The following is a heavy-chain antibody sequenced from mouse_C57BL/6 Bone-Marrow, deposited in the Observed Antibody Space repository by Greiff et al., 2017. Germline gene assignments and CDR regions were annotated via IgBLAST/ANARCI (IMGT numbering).Heavy chain of an antibody. Sequence: VQLQQSGPVLVKPGASVKMSCKASGYTFTDYYMNWVKQSHGKSLEWIGVINPYNGGTSYNQKFKGKATLTVDKSSSTAYMELNSLTSEDSAVYYCARKEYYSNYEGRDYWGQGTTLTVSS. CDR1: GYTFTDYY. CDR2: INPYNGGT. D-gene: IGHD2-5*01. V-gene: IGHV1-19*01. J-gene: IGHJ2*01. CDR3: ARKEYYSNYEGRDY.